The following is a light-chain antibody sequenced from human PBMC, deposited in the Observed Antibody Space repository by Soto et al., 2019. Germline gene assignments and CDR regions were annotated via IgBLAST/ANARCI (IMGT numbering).Light chain of an antibody. Sequence: EVVLTQCPATLSLSPGEKATLSCRASQDINTYLGWYQQKPGQPPRLLSYDASNRASGIPARFSGSVSGTDFTLTINSLEPEYFAIYYCQHRYNWPLTFGAGTKVEIK. CDR2: DAS. J-gene: IGKJ4*01. V-gene: IGKV3-11*01. CDR1: QDINTY. CDR3: QHRYNWPLT.